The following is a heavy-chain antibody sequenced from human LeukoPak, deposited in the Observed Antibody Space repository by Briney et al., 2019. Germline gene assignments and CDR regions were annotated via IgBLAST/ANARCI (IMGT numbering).Heavy chain of an antibody. Sequence: GASVKVSCKVSGYTLNELSMHWVRQSPGKGREWMGSFHPEDGETIYAQKFQGRVSMTEDTSTDTAYIELSSLKSEDTAVYYCAADRFCTSTTCFGNWFDPWGQGTLVTVSS. D-gene: IGHD2-2*01. CDR2: FHPEDGET. V-gene: IGHV1-24*01. J-gene: IGHJ5*02. CDR3: AADRFCTSTTCFGNWFDP. CDR1: GYTLNELS.